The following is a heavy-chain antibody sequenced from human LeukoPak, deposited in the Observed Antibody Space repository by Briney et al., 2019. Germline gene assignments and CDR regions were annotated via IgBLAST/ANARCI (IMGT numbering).Heavy chain of an antibody. J-gene: IGHJ4*02. D-gene: IGHD3-10*01. CDR2: FNPENGNT. Sequence: ASVKVSCKASGYSFVGYGITWVRQAPGQGLEWMGWFNPENGNTNYAQKVQGRVTMTADTSTSTSYMELRSLRSDDTAVYYCARFGPGKARGSGITMVRGAIYYWGQGTLVTVSS. CDR3: ARFGPGKARGSGITMVRGAIYY. CDR1: GYSFVGYG. V-gene: IGHV1-18*01.